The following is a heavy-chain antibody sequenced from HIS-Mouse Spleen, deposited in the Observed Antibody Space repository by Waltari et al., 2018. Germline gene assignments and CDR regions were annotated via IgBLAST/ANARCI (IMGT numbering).Heavy chain of an antibody. D-gene: IGHD6-13*01. CDR2: IYYSGGT. Sequence: QLQLQESGPGLVKPSETLSLTCTVSGGSISSSSYYWGWIRQPPGKGLGVIGSIYYSGGTYYNPSLKSRVTISVDTSKNQFSLKLSSVTAADTAVYYCAREIPYSSSWYDWYFDLWGRGTLVTVSS. V-gene: IGHV4-39*07. CDR3: AREIPYSSSWYDWYFDL. CDR1: GGSISSSSYY. J-gene: IGHJ2*01.